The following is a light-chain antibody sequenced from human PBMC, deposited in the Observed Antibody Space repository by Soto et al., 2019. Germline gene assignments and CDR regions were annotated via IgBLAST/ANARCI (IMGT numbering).Light chain of an antibody. CDR1: QDINNY. CDR2: DAF. V-gene: IGKV1-33*01. J-gene: IGKJ4*01. CDR3: QQYDSLPPT. Sequence: DIQMTQSPSSLSASVGDRVTITCQASQDINNYLNWYQQKPGKAPKLLIFDAFKLDTGVPSRFSGGGSGTDFTFTITSLQPEDIATYFCQQYDSLPPTFGGGTRAEI.